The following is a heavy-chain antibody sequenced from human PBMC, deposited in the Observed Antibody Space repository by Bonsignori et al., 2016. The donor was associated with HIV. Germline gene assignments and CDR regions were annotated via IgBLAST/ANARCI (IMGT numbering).Heavy chain of an antibody. V-gene: IGHV4-31*11. Sequence: QVRLQESGPGLLKPSQTLSLTCDVSGVSISSSGYYWSWVRQHPGKGLEWIGFIYHSGSTFYNPVPQESSYHFSRHVCEPVLPEDELCDCRGHGRLYCATGSLAGAIDDWGQGTLVTVSS. J-gene: IGHJ4*02. D-gene: IGHD1-26*01. CDR1: GVSISSSGYY. CDR3: ATGSLAGAIDD. CDR2: IYHSGST.